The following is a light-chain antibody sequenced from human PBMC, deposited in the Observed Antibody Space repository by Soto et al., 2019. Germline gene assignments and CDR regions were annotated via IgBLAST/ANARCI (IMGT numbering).Light chain of an antibody. J-gene: IGKJ4*01. V-gene: IGKV3-20*01. CDR2: DTS. CDR1: QSVSSY. CDR3: QQYGSSPLT. Sequence: EIVLTQSPGTLSLSVGERVTLSCRASQSVSSYLAWYQQTPGQAPRLLIYDTSNRATGTPERFSGSGSGTDFTLTISRLEPEDFAAYYCQQYGSSPLTFGGGTTVEIK.